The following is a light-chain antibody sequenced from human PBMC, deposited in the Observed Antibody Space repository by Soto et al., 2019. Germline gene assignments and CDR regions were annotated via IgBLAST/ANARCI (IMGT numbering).Light chain of an antibody. Sequence: DIQMTQSPSSLSASVVDRFTITCRASQGIRNDLGWYQQKPGKAPNLLIYDASTLESGVPSRFSGSGSGTEFTLTISSLQPDDFATYYCQHYSTVWAFGQGTKVDIK. CDR3: QHYSTVWA. J-gene: IGKJ1*01. V-gene: IGKV1-17*01. CDR2: DAS. CDR1: QGIRND.